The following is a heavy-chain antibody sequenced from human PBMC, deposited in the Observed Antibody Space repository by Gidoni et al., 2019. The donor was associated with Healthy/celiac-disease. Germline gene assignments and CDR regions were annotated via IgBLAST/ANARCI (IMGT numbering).Heavy chain of an antibody. CDR1: GSISSSSYY. V-gene: IGHV4-39*01. J-gene: IGHJ3*02. Sequence: GSISSSSYYWGWIRQPPGKGLEWIGSIYYSGSTYYNPSLKSRVTISVDTSKNQFSLKLSSVTAADTAVYYCARQFGGLPEYGGAFDIWGQGTMVTVSS. D-gene: IGHD3-16*01. CDR3: ARQFGGLPEYGGAFDI. CDR2: IYYSGST.